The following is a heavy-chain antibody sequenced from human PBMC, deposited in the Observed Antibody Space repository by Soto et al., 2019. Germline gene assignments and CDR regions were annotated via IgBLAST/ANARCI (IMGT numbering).Heavy chain of an antibody. J-gene: IGHJ5*02. Sequence: PGESLKISCAASGFTLSSYSMNWVRQAPGKGLEWVSYISSSSSTIYYADSVKGRFTISRDNAKNSLYLQMNSLRAEDTAVYYCARHPERIAEIGWFDPWGQGTLVTVSS. CDR2: ISSSSSTI. D-gene: IGHD6-13*01. CDR3: ARHPERIAEIGWFDP. V-gene: IGHV3-48*01. CDR1: GFTLSSYS.